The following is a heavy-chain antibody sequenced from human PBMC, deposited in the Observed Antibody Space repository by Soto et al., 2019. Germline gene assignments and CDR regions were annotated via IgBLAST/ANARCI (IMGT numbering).Heavy chain of an antibody. J-gene: IGHJ4*02. V-gene: IGHV1-18*01. CDR2: ISAYNGNT. D-gene: IGHD5-18*01. CDR3: ATSGGYSYGYSDY. Sequence: QVQLVQSGAEVKKPGASVKVSCKASGYSFTTYGISWVRQAPGQGLEWMGWISAYNGNTNYAQKLQGRVTMTTDTSTRTDYMELRSLRSDETAVYFCATSGGYSYGYSDYWGQGTLVTVSS. CDR1: GYSFTTYG.